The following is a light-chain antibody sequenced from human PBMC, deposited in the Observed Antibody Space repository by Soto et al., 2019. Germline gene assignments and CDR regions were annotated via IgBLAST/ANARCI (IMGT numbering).Light chain of an antibody. J-gene: IGKJ2*01. Sequence: ETVMTQSPAPLSVSPGETTTLSRRASQNVHTNLAWYQQKPGQAPRLVLYGASTRATGIPARFSGSGSGTEFTLTISSLQSEDFAVYYCQQYNRWPPYTVGQGTKVDIK. CDR3: QQYNRWPPYT. CDR2: GAS. CDR1: QNVHTN. V-gene: IGKV3-15*01.